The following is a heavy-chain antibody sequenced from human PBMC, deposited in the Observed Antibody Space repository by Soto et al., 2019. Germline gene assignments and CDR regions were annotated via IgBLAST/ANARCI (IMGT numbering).Heavy chain of an antibody. CDR2: IIPIFGTA. J-gene: IGHJ4*02. Sequence: QVQLVQSGAEVKKPGSSVKVSCKASGGTFSSYSINWVRQAPGQGLEWMGEIIPIFGTANYAQKFQGRVTLTADESPSTASMELSSLRSEDTSVYSCARDGGSHSGGIDYWGQGTLVTVSS. D-gene: IGHD1-26*01. V-gene: IGHV1-69*01. CDR3: ARDGGSHSGGIDY. CDR1: GGTFSSYS.